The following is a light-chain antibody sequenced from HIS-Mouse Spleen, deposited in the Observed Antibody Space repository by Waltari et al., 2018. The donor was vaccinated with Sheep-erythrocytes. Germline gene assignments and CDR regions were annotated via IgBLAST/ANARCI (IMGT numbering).Light chain of an antibody. J-gene: IGLJ1*01. V-gene: IGLV2-11*01. Sequence: QSALTQPRSVSGPPGQPATISCTGTSSDLGGFNYVPCYQQPPGKAPKLMIYDVSKRPSGVPDRFSGSKSGNTASLTISGLQAEDEADYYCCSYAGSYNHVFATGTKVTVL. CDR2: DVS. CDR1: SSDLGGFNY. CDR3: CSYAGSYNHV.